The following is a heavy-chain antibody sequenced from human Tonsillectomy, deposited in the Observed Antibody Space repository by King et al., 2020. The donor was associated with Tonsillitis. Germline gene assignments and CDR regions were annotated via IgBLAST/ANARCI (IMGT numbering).Heavy chain of an antibody. D-gene: IGHD3-16*02. CDR3: ARVLRDDYVWGTYRIDAFDI. V-gene: IGHV3-20*04. Sequence: EVQLVESGGGVVRPGGSLRLSCAASGFTFDDYGMRWVRQAPGKGLEWVSGINWSGGSTGYADSVKGRFTISRDNAKNSLYLQMNSLRAEDTALYYCARVLRDDYVWGTYRIDAFDIWGQGTMVTVSS. J-gene: IGHJ3*02. CDR1: GFTFDDYG. CDR2: INWSGGST.